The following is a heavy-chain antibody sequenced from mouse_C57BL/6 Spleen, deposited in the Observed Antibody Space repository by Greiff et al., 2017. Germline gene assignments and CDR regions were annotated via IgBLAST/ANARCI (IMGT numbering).Heavy chain of an antibody. V-gene: IGHV2-2*01. CDR1: GFSLTSYG. CDR2: IWSGGST. CDR3: ASSQLRLQVSFAY. J-gene: IGHJ3*01. D-gene: IGHD3-2*02. Sequence: QVQLQQSGPGLVQPSQSLSITCTVSGFSLTSYGVHWVRQSPGTGLEWLGVIWSGGSTDYNAAFISRLSISKDNSKSQVFFKMNSLQADDTAIYYCASSQLRLQVSFAYWGQGTLVTVSA.